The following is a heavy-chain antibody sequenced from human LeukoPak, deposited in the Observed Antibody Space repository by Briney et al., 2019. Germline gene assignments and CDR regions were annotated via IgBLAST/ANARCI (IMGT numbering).Heavy chain of an antibody. CDR1: SYTFTNYG. V-gene: IGHV1-18*01. D-gene: IGHD2-2*01. Sequence: ASVKVSCKPSSYTFTNYGISWVRQAPGQGLEWMGWISGYNGNTKYAQKFQGRVTMTTDTSTSTAYMELRSLRSDDTAVYYCARAYCSRTSCYEVSYYYYIDVWGKGTTVTISS. CDR2: ISGYNGNT. J-gene: IGHJ6*03. CDR3: ARAYCSRTSCYEVSYYYYIDV.